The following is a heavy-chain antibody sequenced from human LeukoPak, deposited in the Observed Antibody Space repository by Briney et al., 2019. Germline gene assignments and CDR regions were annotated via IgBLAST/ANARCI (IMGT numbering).Heavy chain of an antibody. CDR1: GFTFSSYG. Sequence: GGSLRLSCAASGFTFSSYGMHWVRQAPGKGLEWVAVISYDGSNKYYADSVKGRFTISRDNPKNTLYLQMNSLRAEDTAVYYCARDTSKDYWGQGTLVTVSS. D-gene: IGHD1-1*01. CDR3: ARDTSKDY. CDR2: ISYDGSNK. V-gene: IGHV3-30*03. J-gene: IGHJ4*02.